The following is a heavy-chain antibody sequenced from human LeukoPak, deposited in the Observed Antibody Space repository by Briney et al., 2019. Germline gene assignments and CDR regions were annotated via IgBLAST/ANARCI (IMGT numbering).Heavy chain of an antibody. CDR1: GGTFSSYA. Sequence: EASVKVSCKASGGTFSSYAISWVRQAPGQGLEWMGGTIPIFGTANYAQKFQGRVTITADESTSTAYMELSSLRSEDTAVYYCARSGAYYGSGSYPANYGMDVWGKGTTVTVSS. CDR2: TIPIFGTA. D-gene: IGHD3-10*01. CDR3: ARSGAYYGSGSYPANYGMDV. V-gene: IGHV1-69*13. J-gene: IGHJ6*04.